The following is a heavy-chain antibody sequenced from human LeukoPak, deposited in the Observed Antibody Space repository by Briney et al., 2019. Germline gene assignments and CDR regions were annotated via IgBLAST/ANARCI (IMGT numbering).Heavy chain of an antibody. Sequence: GGSLRLSCAASGFTFSSYTMHWVRQAPGKGLEWVSLTSYHENNKYYADSVKGRFTISRDDSKNTLYLQMNSLRADDTAVYYCAREARPDAFDIWGQGTMVTVSS. V-gene: IGHV3-30-3*01. CDR3: AREARPDAFDI. J-gene: IGHJ3*02. CDR1: GFTFSSYT. CDR2: TSYHENNK.